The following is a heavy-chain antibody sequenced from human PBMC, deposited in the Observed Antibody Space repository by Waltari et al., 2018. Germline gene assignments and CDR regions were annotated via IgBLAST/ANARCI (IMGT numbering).Heavy chain of an antibody. V-gene: IGHV4-39*01. CDR1: DVSITRNLPY. CDR3: ATYIGASIGTAAFDV. CDR2: LSYSGAT. J-gene: IGHJ3*01. Sequence: HLQLQESGPGLLKPSDTLSLTCSVSDVSITRNLPYWVWIRQPPGQGLEWIGTLSYSGATYSSPSLKSRVTISGDTSKNQLSLILGSVTAADTAVYYCATYIGASIGTAAFDVWGQGTMVTVSA. D-gene: IGHD5-12*01.